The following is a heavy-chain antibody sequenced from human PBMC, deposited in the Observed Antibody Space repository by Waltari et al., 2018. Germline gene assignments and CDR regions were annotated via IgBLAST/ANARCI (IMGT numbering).Heavy chain of an antibody. J-gene: IGHJ4*02. CDR3: VRGSNDWIGFDY. Sequence: EVQLVESGGGLVQPGGSLRLSCAPSGFTFSNYWMHWVRQDPGKGLLCVSRINTEGGGTNYADSAKGRFTSSRDNAKNTLYLQMNSLRGEDTAVYYCVRGSNDWIGFDYWGQGALVTVSS. CDR2: INTEGGGT. CDR1: GFTFSNYW. D-gene: IGHD3-9*01. V-gene: IGHV3-74*01.